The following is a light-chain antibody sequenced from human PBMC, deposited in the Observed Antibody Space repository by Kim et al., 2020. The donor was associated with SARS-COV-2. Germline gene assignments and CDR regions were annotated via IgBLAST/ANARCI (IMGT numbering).Light chain of an antibody. V-gene: IGKV3-15*01. J-gene: IGKJ4*01. CDR2: GAS. CDR1: QSLRTN. CDR3: QQYENWPLT. Sequence: EIVMTQSPVTLSVSPGERATLSCRASQSLRTNLAWYQQKPGQAPRLLIYGASTRATGIPATFSGSGSGTEFTLTISSLQSEDIAVYYCQQYENWPLTFGGGTKVDIK.